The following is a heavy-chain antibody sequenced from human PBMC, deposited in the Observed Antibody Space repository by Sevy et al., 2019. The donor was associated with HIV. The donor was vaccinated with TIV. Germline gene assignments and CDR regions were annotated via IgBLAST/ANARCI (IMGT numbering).Heavy chain of an antibody. D-gene: IGHD3-10*01. CDR3: ARVNSGSYYWGMYFDY. CDR2: IYSGGST. V-gene: IGHV3-53*01. J-gene: IGHJ4*02. CDR1: GFTVSRNY. Sequence: GGSLRLSCAASGFTVSRNYMSWVRQAPGKGLEWVSVIYSGGSTYDADSVKGRFTISRDNSKNTLYLQMNSLRAEDTAVYYCARVNSGSYYWGMYFDYWGQGTLVTVSS.